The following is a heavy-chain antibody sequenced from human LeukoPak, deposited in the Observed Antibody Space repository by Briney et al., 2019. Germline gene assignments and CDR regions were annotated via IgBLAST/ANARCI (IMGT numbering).Heavy chain of an antibody. V-gene: IGHV3-30*18. CDR1: GFTFNNYG. CDR3: AKGPDTYTEGLFYGMDV. CDR2: ISYDGSTK. Sequence: QPGGSLRLSCAASGFTFNNYGMHWVRQAPGKGLEWVALISYDGSTKYYADSVKGRFTISRDNSKNTLYLQMNSLRTEDTAVYYCAKGPDTYTEGLFYGMDVWGQGTTVTVSS. J-gene: IGHJ6*02. D-gene: IGHD1-14*01.